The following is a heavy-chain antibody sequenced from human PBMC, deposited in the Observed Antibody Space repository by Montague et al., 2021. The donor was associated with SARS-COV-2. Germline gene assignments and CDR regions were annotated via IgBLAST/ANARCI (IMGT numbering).Heavy chain of an antibody. J-gene: IGHJ4*02. CDR1: GGSVSSGGYY. Sequence: SETLSFTCTVSGGSVSSGGYYWSWIRQPPGKGLEWIGYIYYSGXTXYXXXXKXRVTISLDTSKNQFSLKLTSVTAADTAVYYCARVSLAAAATRSDYWGQGTLVTVSS. D-gene: IGHD6-13*01. CDR2: IYYSGXT. V-gene: IGHV4-61*08. CDR3: ARVSLAAAATRSDY.